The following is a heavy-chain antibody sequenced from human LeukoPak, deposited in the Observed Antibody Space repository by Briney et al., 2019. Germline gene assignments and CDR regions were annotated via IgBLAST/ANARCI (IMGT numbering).Heavy chain of an antibody. Sequence: GGSLRLSCAASGFTFSSYEMNWVRQAPGKGLEWVSSISSSSSYIYYADSVKGRFTISRDNAKNSLYLQMNSLRAEDTAVYYCARIGLLDAFDIWGQGTMVTVSS. J-gene: IGHJ3*02. CDR2: ISSSSSYI. CDR1: GFTFSSYE. V-gene: IGHV3-21*01. CDR3: ARIGLLDAFDI.